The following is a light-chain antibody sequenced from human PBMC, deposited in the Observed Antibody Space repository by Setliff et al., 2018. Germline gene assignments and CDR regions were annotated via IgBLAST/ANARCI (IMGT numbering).Light chain of an antibody. CDR2: EVN. CDR1: SSDIGNYNL. V-gene: IGLV2-23*02. Sequence: QSALTQPASVSGSPGQSITISCTGTSSDIGNYNLVSWYQQHPGKAPKLIIYEVNKRPSGVSNRFSGSKSGNTASLTISGLQAEDEADYHCCSHARSSTPSVFGTGTRSPS. J-gene: IGLJ1*01. CDR3: CSHARSSTPSV.